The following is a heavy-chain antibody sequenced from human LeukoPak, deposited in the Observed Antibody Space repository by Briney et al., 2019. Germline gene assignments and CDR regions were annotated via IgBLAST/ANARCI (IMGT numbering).Heavy chain of an antibody. CDR2: IYSGGST. J-gene: IGHJ4*02. CDR1: GFTVSSNY. CDR3: ARENWVAGTKEIDY. Sequence: GGSLRLSCAAVGFTVSSNYMSWVRQAPGKGLEWVSVIYSGGSTYYADSVKGRFTISRDNSKNTLYLQMNSLRAEDTAVYYCARENWVAGTKEIDYWGQGTLVTVSS. D-gene: IGHD6-19*01. V-gene: IGHV3-66*01.